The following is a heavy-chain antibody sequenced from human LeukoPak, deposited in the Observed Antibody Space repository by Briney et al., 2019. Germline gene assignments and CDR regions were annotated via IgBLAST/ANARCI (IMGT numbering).Heavy chain of an antibody. V-gene: IGHV3-30-3*01. CDR2: ISYDGSNK. CDR3: ARAALYDFWSGYWNGMDV. Sequence: GGSLRLSCAASGLTFSSYAMHWVRQAPGKGLEWVAVISYDGSNKYYADSVKGRFTISRDNSKNTLYLQMNSLRAEDTAVYYCARAALYDFWSGYWNGMDVWGQGTTVTVSS. D-gene: IGHD3-3*01. CDR1: GLTFSSYA. J-gene: IGHJ6*02.